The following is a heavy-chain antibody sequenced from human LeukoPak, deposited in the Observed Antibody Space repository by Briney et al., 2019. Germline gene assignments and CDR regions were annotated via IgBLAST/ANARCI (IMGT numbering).Heavy chain of an antibody. J-gene: IGHJ6*02. D-gene: IGHD6-19*01. CDR1: GFTFSSYD. CDR3: ARDQWLANYYYGMDV. Sequence: GGSQRLSCAASGFTFSSYDMHWVRQATGKGLEWVSAIGTAGDTYYPGSVKGRFTISRENAKNSLYLQMNSLRAGDTAVYYCARDQWLANYYYGMDVWGQGTTVTVSS. CDR2: IGTAGDT. V-gene: IGHV3-13*01.